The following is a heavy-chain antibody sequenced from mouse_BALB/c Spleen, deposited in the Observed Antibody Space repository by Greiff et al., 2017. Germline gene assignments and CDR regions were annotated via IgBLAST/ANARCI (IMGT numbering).Heavy chain of an antibody. V-gene: IGHV2-6-7*01. CDR1: GFSLTGYG. Sequence: VQLQQSGPGLVAPSQSLSITCTVSGFSLTGYGVNWVRQPPGKGLEWLGMIWGDGSTDYNSALKSRLSISKDNSKSQVFLKMYSLQTDDTARYYCARDWNDYDGAWFAYWGQGTLVTVSA. CDR3: ARDWNDYDGAWFAY. J-gene: IGHJ3*01. CDR2: IWGDGST. D-gene: IGHD2-4*01.